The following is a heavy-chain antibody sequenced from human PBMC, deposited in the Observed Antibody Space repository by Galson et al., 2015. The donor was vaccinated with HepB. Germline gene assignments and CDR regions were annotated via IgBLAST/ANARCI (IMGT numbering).Heavy chain of an antibody. V-gene: IGHV1-69*13. J-gene: IGHJ4*02. CDR3: AGVVTSLYSET. D-gene: IGHD3-22*01. CDR2: IIPVSNAP. Sequence: SVKVSCKASGGIFSSQALTWVRQAPGQGLEWMGRIIPVSNAPVYAQKFQGRITITADEPTTTTYLEMSSLRSEDTAVYHCAGVVTSLYSETWGQGTLVTVSS. CDR1: GGIFSSQA.